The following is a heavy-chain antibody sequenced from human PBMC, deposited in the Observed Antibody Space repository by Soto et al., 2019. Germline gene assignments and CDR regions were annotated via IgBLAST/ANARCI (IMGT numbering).Heavy chain of an antibody. CDR3: ARARMVSVYYYYYYGMDV. J-gene: IGHJ6*02. CDR2: INHSGST. V-gene: IGHV4-34*01. Sequence: LSLTCTVSGGSISSYYWSWIRQPPGKGLEWIGEINHSGSTNYNPSLKSRVTISVDTSKNQFSLKLSSVTAADTAVYYCARARMVSVYYYYYYGMDVWGQGTTVT. D-gene: IGHD2-8*01. CDR1: GGSISSYY.